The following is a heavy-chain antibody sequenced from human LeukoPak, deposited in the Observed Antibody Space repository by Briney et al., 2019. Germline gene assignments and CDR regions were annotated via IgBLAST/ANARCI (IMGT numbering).Heavy chain of an antibody. J-gene: IGHJ4*02. CDR2: VNLQGST. Sequence: SETLSLTCGVSGGSITNTNYWTWVRQPPGKGLEWIGEVNLQGSTNYNPSLMGRVAIAVDTSKNQFSLKLSSVTAADTAVYYCARLGGYSSSSDGTGYWGQGTLVTVSP. D-gene: IGHD6-6*01. CDR1: GGSITNTNY. CDR3: ARLGGYSSSSDGTGY. V-gene: IGHV4-4*02.